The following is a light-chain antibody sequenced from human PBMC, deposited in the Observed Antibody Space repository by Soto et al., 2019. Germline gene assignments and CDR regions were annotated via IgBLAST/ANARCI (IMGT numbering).Light chain of an antibody. V-gene: IGLV2-11*01. CDR1: YSDVGTYNR. CDR2: DVN. CDR3: CSYVGTYTYV. Sequence: LTQPASVSGSPGQSITISCTGTYSDVGTYNRVSWYQQSPGKAPKLMIYDVNKRPSGVPDRFSGSKSGNTASLTISGLQADDEADYYCCSYVGTYTYVFGTGTKV. J-gene: IGLJ1*01.